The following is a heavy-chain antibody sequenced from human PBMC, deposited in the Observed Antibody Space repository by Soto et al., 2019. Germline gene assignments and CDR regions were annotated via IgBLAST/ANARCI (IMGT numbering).Heavy chain of an antibody. CDR2: IIPILGIA. D-gene: IGHD1-26*01. CDR1: GGTFSSYT. V-gene: IGHV1-69*02. Sequence: QVQLVQSGAEVKKPGSSVKVSCKASGGTFSSYTISWVRQAPGQGLEWMGRIIPILGIANYAQKFQGRVTITADKSTSTAYMELSSLRSEDTAVYYCASHIGGSIVGANNAFDIWGQGTMVTVSS. CDR3: ASHIGGSIVGANNAFDI. J-gene: IGHJ3*02.